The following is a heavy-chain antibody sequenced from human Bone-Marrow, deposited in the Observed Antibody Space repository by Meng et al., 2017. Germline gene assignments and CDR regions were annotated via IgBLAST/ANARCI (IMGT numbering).Heavy chain of an antibody. Sequence: QVQLGQSGAEVKKPGASVKVSCKASGYTFTGYYMHWVRQAPGQGLEWMGRINPNSGGTNYAQKFQARVTMTGDTSISTAYMELSGLRSDDTAMYYCARDEDISAAGKLFGDYWGQGTLVTVSS. CDR1: GYTFTGYY. D-gene: IGHD6-25*01. V-gene: IGHV1-2*06. CDR3: ARDEDISAAGKLFGDY. CDR2: INPNSGGT. J-gene: IGHJ4*02.